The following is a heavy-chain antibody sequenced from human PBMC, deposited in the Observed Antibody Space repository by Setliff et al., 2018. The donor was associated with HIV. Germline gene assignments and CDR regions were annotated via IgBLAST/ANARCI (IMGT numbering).Heavy chain of an antibody. Sequence: PSETLSLTCAVYGGSFSGYYWSWIRQPPGKGLEWIGEINHSGSTNYHPSLKSRVTISVDTSKNQFSLKLSSVTAADTAVYYCARSPGVRFDPWGQGTLVTVSS. CDR3: ARSPGVRFDP. CDR2: INHSGST. J-gene: IGHJ5*02. CDR1: GGSFSGYY. D-gene: IGHD3-10*01. V-gene: IGHV4-34*01.